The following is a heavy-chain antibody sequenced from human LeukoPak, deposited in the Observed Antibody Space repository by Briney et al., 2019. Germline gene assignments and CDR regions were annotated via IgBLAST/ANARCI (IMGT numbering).Heavy chain of an antibody. V-gene: IGHV3-23*01. CDR3: ARGPTMKMDV. CDR1: GFTFSSYA. CDR2: IVSSGDST. J-gene: IGHJ3*01. D-gene: IGHD3-22*01. Sequence: PGGSLRLSCAASGFTFSSYAMSWVRQAPGKGLEWVSAIVSSGDSTYYADSVKGRFTISRDNSKNTLYLQMNSLRAEDTAVYYCARGPTMKMDVWGQGTMVTVSS.